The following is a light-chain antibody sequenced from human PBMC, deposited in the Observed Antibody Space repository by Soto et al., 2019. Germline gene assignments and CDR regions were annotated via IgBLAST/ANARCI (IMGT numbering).Light chain of an antibody. V-gene: IGLV2-14*01. CDR3: SSYTSSSTLGV. Sequence: QSVLTQPASVSGSPGQSITISCTGTSSDVGGYNYVSWYQQHPGKAPKLMIYEVSNRPSGVPNRFSGSKSGNTASLTISGLQAEDEADYYCSSYTSSSTLGVFGTGTKLTVL. CDR1: SSDVGGYNY. J-gene: IGLJ1*01. CDR2: EVS.